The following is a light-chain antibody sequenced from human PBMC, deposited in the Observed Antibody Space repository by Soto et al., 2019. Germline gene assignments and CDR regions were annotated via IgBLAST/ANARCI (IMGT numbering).Light chain of an antibody. Sequence: EIVLTQSPGTLSLSPGERATLSCRASQSISNSNLGWYQQTPGQAPRLLIYGTSTRATGIPNRFSGSGSGTEFTLTISILEPEDFAVYFCQHYGSTPRTFGQGTKVEIK. J-gene: IGKJ1*01. CDR2: GTS. CDR3: QHYGSTPRT. CDR1: QSISNSN. V-gene: IGKV3-20*01.